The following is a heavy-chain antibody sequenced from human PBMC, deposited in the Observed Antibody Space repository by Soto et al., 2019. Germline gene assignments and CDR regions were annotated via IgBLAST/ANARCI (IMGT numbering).Heavy chain of an antibody. D-gene: IGHD6-19*01. CDR3: ARDGLWDSSGWYKAFGI. J-gene: IGHJ3*02. V-gene: IGHV4-4*07. CDR2: IYTSGST. Sequence: PSETRSHTCTVSAGSISGYYWSWIRQPAGKGLQWIGRIYTSGSTNYNPSLKSRVTMSVDTSKNQFSLKLSSVPAADTAVYHRARDGLWDSSGWYKAFGIWGQGTMVT. CDR1: AGSISGYY.